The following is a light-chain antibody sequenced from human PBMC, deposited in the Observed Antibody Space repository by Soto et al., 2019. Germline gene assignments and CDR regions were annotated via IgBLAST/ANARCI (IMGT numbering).Light chain of an antibody. Sequence: DIQMTQSPSSLSASVGDRVTITCRASQSISAYLNWYQQTPGKAPKLLIYAASSLQTGVPSRFSGSGSGTDFTLTISSLEPEDFGTYYCQQSYKMPSFGQGTRLEIK. CDR3: QQSYKMPS. CDR2: AAS. CDR1: QSISAY. J-gene: IGKJ5*01. V-gene: IGKV1-39*01.